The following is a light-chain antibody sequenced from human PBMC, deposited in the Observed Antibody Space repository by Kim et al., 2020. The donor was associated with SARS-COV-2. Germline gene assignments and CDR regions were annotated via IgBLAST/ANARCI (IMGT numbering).Light chain of an antibody. CDR3: QQYKTYS. CDR2: DAS. V-gene: IGKV1-5*01. Sequence: GDRVTITCRASQSITNWLAWYQQKPGKAPELLIYDASSLESGVPSRFSGSGSGTEFTLTISSLQPDDFATYYCQQYKTYSFGQGTKVDIK. CDR1: QSITNW. J-gene: IGKJ1*01.